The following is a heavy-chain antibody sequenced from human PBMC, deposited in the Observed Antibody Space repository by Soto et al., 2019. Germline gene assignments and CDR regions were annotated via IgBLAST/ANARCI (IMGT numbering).Heavy chain of an antibody. D-gene: IGHD2-21*01. CDR2: IKSKTDGGTT. V-gene: IGHV3-15*01. J-gene: IGHJ3*02. Sequence: AGGSLRLSCAASGFTFSNAWMSWVRQAPGKGLEWVGRIKSKTDGGTTDYAAPVKGRFTISRDDSKNTLYLQMNSLKTEDTAVYYCTTAYCGGDCYNDAFDIWGQGTMVTVSS. CDR1: GFTFSNAW. CDR3: TTAYCGGDCYNDAFDI.